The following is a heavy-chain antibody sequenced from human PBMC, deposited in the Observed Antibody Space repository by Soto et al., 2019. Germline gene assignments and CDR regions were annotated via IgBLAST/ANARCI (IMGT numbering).Heavy chain of an antibody. CDR1: RRSISSGGYS. J-gene: IGHJ4*02. D-gene: IGHD2-2*01. CDR3: ARLPDY. Sequence: SETLSLTYAVCRRSISSGGYSWSWIRQPPGKGLEWIGYMYDSGSTYYNPSLKSRVTISIDRSKNQFSLKLSSVTAADTAVYYCARLPDYWGQGILVTVSS. CDR2: MYDSGST. V-gene: IGHV4-30-2*01.